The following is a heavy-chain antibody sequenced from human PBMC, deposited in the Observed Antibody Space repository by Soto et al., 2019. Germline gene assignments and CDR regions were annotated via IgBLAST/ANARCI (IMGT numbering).Heavy chain of an antibody. D-gene: IGHD6-13*01. CDR3: ARAVHLQQLVPLRNNWFDP. J-gene: IGHJ5*02. CDR1: GYTFTSYA. Sequence: GASVKVSCKASGYTFTSYAMHWVRQAPGQRLEWMGWINAGNGNTKYSQKFQGRVTITRDTSASTAYMELSSLRSEDTAVYYCARAVHLQQLVPLRNNWFDPWGQGTLVTVSS. CDR2: INAGNGNT. V-gene: IGHV1-3*01.